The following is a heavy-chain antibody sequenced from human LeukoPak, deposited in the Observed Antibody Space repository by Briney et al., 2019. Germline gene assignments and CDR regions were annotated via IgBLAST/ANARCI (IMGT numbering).Heavy chain of an antibody. CDR3: ARRRGYSYGRNNYYFDY. CDR2: INRDGSEK. J-gene: IGHJ4*02. V-gene: IGHV3-7*03. D-gene: IGHD5-18*01. CDR1: GFNFSNYW. Sequence: QTGGSPRLSCAASGFNFSNYWMSWVRQTPGKGLEWVANINRDGSEKYYVDSVEGQFTISRDNAKNSLFLQMNSLRVEDTAVYYCARRRGYSYGRNNYYFDYWGQGTLVTVSS.